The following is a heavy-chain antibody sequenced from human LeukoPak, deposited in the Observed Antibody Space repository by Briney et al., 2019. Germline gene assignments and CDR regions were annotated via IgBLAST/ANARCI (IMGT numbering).Heavy chain of an antibody. Sequence: GGSLRLSCGGSGFTFSSYAMSWVRQAPGKGLEWVSAISGSGTDTFYANSVKGRFTISRDNPKNTLYLQMNSLRAEDTAVYYCAKMVNYGSGSYPDYWGQGTLVTVSS. J-gene: IGHJ4*02. CDR2: ISGSGTDT. CDR3: AKMVNYGSGSYPDY. CDR1: GFTFSSYA. V-gene: IGHV3-23*01. D-gene: IGHD3-10*01.